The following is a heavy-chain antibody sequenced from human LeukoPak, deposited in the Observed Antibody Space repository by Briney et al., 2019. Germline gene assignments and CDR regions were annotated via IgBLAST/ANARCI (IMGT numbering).Heavy chain of an antibody. D-gene: IGHD6-13*01. J-gene: IGHJ2*01. Sequence: GRSLRLSCAASGFSFDNYAMHWVRQAPGKGLERVSSISWKTSRIDYADSVKGRFTISRDNAKNSLYLQMNSLRPDDTALYYCAKGGTAADNYWYFDLWGRGTLVTVSS. CDR2: ISWKTSRI. CDR3: AKGGTAADNYWYFDL. V-gene: IGHV3-9*01. CDR1: GFSFDNYA.